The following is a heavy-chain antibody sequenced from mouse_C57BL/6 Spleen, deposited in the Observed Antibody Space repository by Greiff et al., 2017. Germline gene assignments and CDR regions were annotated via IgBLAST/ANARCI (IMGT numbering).Heavy chain of an antibody. CDR3: ARNSEVYYGNYGYFDV. Sequence: VMLVESGPGLVAPSQSLSITCTVSGFSLTSYAISWVRQPPGKGLEWLGVIWTGGGTNYNSALKSRLSISKDNSKSQVFLKMNSLQTDDTARYYCARNSEVYYGNYGYFDVWGTGTTVTVSS. CDR1: GFSLTSYA. CDR2: IWTGGGT. D-gene: IGHD2-1*01. V-gene: IGHV2-9-1*01. J-gene: IGHJ1*03.